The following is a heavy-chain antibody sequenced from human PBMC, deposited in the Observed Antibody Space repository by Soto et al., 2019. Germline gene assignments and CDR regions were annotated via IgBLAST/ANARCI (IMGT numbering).Heavy chain of an antibody. Sequence: ASVKVSCKASGGTFSSYAISWVRQAPGQGLEWMGGIIPIFGTANYAQKFQGRVTITADESTSTAYMELSSLRSEDTAVYYCATKSSDYGDYKYYYYYGMDVWGQGTTVTVSS. J-gene: IGHJ6*02. D-gene: IGHD4-17*01. CDR2: IIPIFGTA. CDR3: ATKSSDYGDYKYYYYYGMDV. CDR1: GGTFSSYA. V-gene: IGHV1-69*13.